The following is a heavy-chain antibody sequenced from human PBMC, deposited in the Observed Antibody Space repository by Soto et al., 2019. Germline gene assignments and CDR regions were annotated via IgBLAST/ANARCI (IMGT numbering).Heavy chain of an antibody. J-gene: IGHJ4*02. D-gene: IGHD3-3*01. Sequence: RSETLSLTCAVYGGSFIGYYCIFIRHPPFKWLEWIVEINHSGSTNYNPSLKSRVTISVDTSKNQFSLKLSSVTAADTAVYYCARVISYYDFLRGYQHWKYYFDYWGQGTLVTVSS. CDR3: ARVISYYDFLRGYQHWKYYFDY. V-gene: IGHV4-34*01. CDR2: INHSGST. CDR1: GGSFIGYY.